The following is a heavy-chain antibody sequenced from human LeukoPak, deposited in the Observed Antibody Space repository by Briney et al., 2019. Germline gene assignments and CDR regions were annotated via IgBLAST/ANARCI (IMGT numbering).Heavy chain of an antibody. CDR3: ARGKYSSGWGFYYYYGMDV. CDR2: IDPSDSHT. J-gene: IGHJ6*02. Sequence: GESLKISCKGSGYTYTNYWIIWVRQMPGKGLEWMGRIDPSDSHTNYSPSFQGHVTISADKSISTAYLQWSSLKASDTAVYYCARGKYSSGWGFYYYYGMDVWGQGTTVTVSS. D-gene: IGHD6-19*01. V-gene: IGHV5-10-1*01. CDR1: GYTYTNYW.